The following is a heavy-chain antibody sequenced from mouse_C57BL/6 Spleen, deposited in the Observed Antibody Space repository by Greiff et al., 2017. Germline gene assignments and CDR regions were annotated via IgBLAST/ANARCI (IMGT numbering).Heavy chain of an antibody. CDR3: ARSIYYDYDASYWYFEV. V-gene: IGHV8-12*01. D-gene: IGHD2-4*01. CDR2: IYWDDDK. Sequence: QVTLKESGPGILQSSQTLSLTCSFSGFSLSTSGMGVSWIRQPSGKGLEWLAHIYWDDDKRYNPSLKSRLTISKDTSRNQVFLKITSVDTADTATDYCARSIYYDYDASYWYFEVWGTGTTVTVAS. J-gene: IGHJ1*03. CDR1: GFSLSTSGMG.